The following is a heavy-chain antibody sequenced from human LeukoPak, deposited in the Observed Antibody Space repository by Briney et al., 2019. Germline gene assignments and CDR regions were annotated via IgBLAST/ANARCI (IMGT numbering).Heavy chain of an antibody. CDR1: GFTFSSYA. CDR3: AKQITMVRGVHLPFDY. J-gene: IGHJ4*02. CDR2: ISGSGGST. D-gene: IGHD3-10*01. V-gene: IGHV3-23*01. Sequence: GGSLRLSCAASGFTFSSYAMSWVRQAPGKGLEWVSAISGSGGSTCYADSVKGRFTISRDNSKNTLYLQMNSLRAEDTAVYYCAKQITMVRGVHLPFDYWGQGTLVTVSS.